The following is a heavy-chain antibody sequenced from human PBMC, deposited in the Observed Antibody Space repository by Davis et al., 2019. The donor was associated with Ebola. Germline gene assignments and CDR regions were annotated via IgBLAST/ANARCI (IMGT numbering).Heavy chain of an antibody. Sequence: PSETLSLTCNVSGDSMNNYFWSWIRQTPGREPEWLGYFSHTGTTRYKPSLTSRLTVSGDLSKKQLFLRLTSVTAADTAVYYCGRGRHNWNTLDLWGPGTLVTV. CDR1: GDSMNNYF. D-gene: IGHD1/OR15-1a*01. V-gene: IGHV4-59*01. CDR2: FSHTGTT. J-gene: IGHJ5*02. CDR3: GRGRHNWNTLDL.